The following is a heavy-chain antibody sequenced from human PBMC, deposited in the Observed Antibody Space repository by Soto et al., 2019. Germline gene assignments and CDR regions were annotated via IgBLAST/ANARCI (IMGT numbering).Heavy chain of an antibody. CDR1: GFTFSDYE. J-gene: IGHJ6*02. CDR2: ISDNGGTI. CDR3: AGGRRPYGMDV. V-gene: IGHV3-48*03. Sequence: DVQVEESGGGLVQPGGSLRLSCVTSGFTFSDYEMNWVRQAPGKGLEWVSYISDNGGTIYNGDSVRGRFTISRDNAQNSLYLEMNNLRAEDTALYYCAGGRRPYGMDVWGQGTTVTVSS.